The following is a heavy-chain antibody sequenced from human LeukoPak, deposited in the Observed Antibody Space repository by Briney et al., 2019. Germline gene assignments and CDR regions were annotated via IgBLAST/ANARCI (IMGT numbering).Heavy chain of an antibody. D-gene: IGHD1-1*01. CDR2: IKQDGSDK. Sequence: GGSLRLSCAASGFTFSSYLMSWVRQAPGKGLEWVANIKQDGSDKYYVDSVKGRFTISKDNAKNSLYLQMNSLRAEDTAVYYCVRDFSRTRLERPFDYWGQGTLVTVSS. J-gene: IGHJ4*02. V-gene: IGHV3-7*01. CDR3: VRDFSRTRLERPFDY. CDR1: GFTFSSYL.